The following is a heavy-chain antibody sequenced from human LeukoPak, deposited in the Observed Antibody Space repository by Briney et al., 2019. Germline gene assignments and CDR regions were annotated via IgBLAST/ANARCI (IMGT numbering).Heavy chain of an antibody. D-gene: IGHD2/OR15-2a*01. CDR1: GFTFSSYS. J-gene: IGHJ6*02. CDR2: IKSYADGSGT. Sequence: GGSLRLSCAASGFTFSSYSMNWVRQAPGKGLVWVSCIKSYADGSGTTYADSVKGRFTISRDDARNTVYLQINSLRAEDTAVYYCARDSTYTMDLWGRGTTVTVSS. V-gene: IGHV3-74*03. CDR3: ARDSTYTMDL.